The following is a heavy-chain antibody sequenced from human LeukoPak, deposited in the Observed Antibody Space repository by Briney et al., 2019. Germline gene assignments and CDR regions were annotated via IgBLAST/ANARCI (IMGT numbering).Heavy chain of an antibody. Sequence: GESLKISCKGSGYIFTSYWIGWVRQLPGKGLEWMGIIYPGDSDTRYSPSFQGQVTISADKSISTAYLKWSSLKASDTAMYYCARQEYCSGGSCYTWFDPWGQGTLVIVSS. CDR1: GYIFTSYW. V-gene: IGHV5-51*01. CDR2: IYPGDSDT. CDR3: ARQEYCSGGSCYTWFDP. D-gene: IGHD2-15*01. J-gene: IGHJ5*02.